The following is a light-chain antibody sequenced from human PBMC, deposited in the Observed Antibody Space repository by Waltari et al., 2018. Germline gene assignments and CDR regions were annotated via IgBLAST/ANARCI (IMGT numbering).Light chain of an antibody. CDR1: QSVSSSA. CDR3: QQYGRSPPYT. J-gene: IGKJ2*01. CDR2: GAS. V-gene: IGKV3-20*01. Sequence: EIVLTQSPGTLSLSPGETATLSCRASQSVSSSALAWYQHTPGQAPRLLISGASNRAAGIPDRFSGDGYGTDFTLTISRLEPEDFAVYYCQQYGRSPPYTFGQGTKLEIK.